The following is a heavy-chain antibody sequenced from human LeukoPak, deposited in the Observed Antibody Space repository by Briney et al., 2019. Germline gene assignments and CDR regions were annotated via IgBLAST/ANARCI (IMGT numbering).Heavy chain of an antibody. Sequence: SETLSLTCTVSGVSISSYYWSWIRQPPGKGLEWIGYINYSGSTNYNPSLKSRVTISVDTSKNQLSLKLSCVTAADTVVYYCARGGYDYVWGSYRYTLSSFDYWGQGTLVTVSS. V-gene: IGHV4-59*01. D-gene: IGHD3-16*02. J-gene: IGHJ4*02. CDR1: GVSISSYY. CDR2: INYSGST. CDR3: ARGGYDYVWGSYRYTLSSFDY.